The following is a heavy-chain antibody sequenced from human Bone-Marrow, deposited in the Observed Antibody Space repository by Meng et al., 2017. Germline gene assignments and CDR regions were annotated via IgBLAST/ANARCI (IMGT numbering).Heavy chain of an antibody. Sequence: GESLKISCSASGFTFGDHAMSWFRQAPGKGLEWVGFIRSETYGGTTEYAASVKGRFTISRDDSKSVAYLRMNSLKTEDKAVYYCTTDVEGSCSSTSCSAVDYWGQGTLVTVSS. CDR1: GFTFGDHA. J-gene: IGHJ4*02. CDR3: TTDVEGSCSSTSCSAVDY. CDR2: IRSETYGGTT. D-gene: IGHD2-2*01. V-gene: IGHV3-49*03.